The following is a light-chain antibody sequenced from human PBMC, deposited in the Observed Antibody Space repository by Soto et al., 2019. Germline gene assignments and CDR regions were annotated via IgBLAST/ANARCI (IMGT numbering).Light chain of an antibody. V-gene: IGKV3-15*01. Sequence: QSPGTLSLSQGERATLSCRASQSVSSNLAWYQQKPGQAPRLLIYGASTRATGIPARFSGSGSGTEFTLTISSLQSEDFAIYYCQQYNNWPPIPFGQVRRLAIK. J-gene: IGKJ5*01. CDR3: QQYNNWPPIP. CDR1: QSVSSN. CDR2: GAS.